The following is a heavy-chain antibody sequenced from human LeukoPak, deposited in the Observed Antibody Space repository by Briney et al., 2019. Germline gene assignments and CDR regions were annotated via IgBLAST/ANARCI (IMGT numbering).Heavy chain of an antibody. CDR2: ISYDGSNK. D-gene: IGHD3-22*01. CDR3: AREGLDSSTVVTRGGYDY. Sequence: GRSLRLSCAASGFTFSSYAMHWVRQAPGKGLEWVAVISYDGSNKYYADSVKGRFTISRDNSKNTLYLQMNSLRAEDTAVYYCAREGLDSSTVVTRGGYDYWGQGTLVTVSS. CDR1: GFTFSSYA. J-gene: IGHJ4*02. V-gene: IGHV3-30-3*01.